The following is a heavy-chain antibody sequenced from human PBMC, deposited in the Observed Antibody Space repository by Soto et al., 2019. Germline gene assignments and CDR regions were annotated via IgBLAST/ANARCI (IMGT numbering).Heavy chain of an antibody. CDR2: INSDGSST. Sequence: GGSLRLSCAASGFTFSSYWMHWVRQAPGKGLVWVSRINSDGSSTSYADSVKGRITISRDNAKNTLYLQMNSLRGEDTAVYYCARDGYSGRYLGVFDIWGQGTMVTVSS. V-gene: IGHV3-74*01. CDR1: GFTFSSYW. D-gene: IGHD1-26*01. J-gene: IGHJ3*02. CDR3: ARDGYSGRYLGVFDI.